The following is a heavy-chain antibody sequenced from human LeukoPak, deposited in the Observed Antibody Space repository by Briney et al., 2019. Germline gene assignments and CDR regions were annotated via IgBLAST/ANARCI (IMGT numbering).Heavy chain of an antibody. CDR3: AKSGVYDSSGYFDY. CDR1: GFTFDDYA. CDR2: ISWNSGSI. V-gene: IGHV3-9*01. Sequence: PGGSLRLSCAASGFTFDDYAMHWVRQAPGKGLEWVSGISWNSGSIGYADSVKGRFTISRDNAKNSLYLQMNSLTAEDTALYYCAKSGVYDSSGYFDYWGQGTLVTVSS. D-gene: IGHD3-22*01. J-gene: IGHJ4*02.